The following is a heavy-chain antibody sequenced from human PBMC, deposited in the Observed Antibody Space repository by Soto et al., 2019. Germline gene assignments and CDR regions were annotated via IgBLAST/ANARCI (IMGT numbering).Heavy chain of an antibody. D-gene: IGHD3-3*01. J-gene: IGHJ4*02. V-gene: IGHV4-31*03. CDR2: IYYSGST. CDR1: GGSISSGGYY. Sequence: SETLSLTCTVSGGSISSGGYYWSWIRQHPGKGLEWIGYIYYSGSTYYNPSLKSRVTISVDTSKNQLSLKLSSVTAADTAVYYCARGQYYDFWSGYSEYYFDYWGQGTLVTVSS. CDR3: ARGQYYDFWSGYSEYYFDY.